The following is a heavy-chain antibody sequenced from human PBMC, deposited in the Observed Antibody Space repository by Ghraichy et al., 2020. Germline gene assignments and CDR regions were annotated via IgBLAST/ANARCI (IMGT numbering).Heavy chain of an antibody. Sequence: ETLSLTCAASGFTFSSYAMSWVRQAPGNGLEWVSAISGSGYGTYYADSVKGRFTISRDNSKNTLYLQMNSLRAEDTAIYYCVKDQYDYVWGSFFDYWGQGTLVTVSS. D-gene: IGHD3-16*01. CDR3: VKDQYDYVWGSFFDY. J-gene: IGHJ4*02. CDR1: GFTFSSYA. CDR2: ISGSGYGT. V-gene: IGHV3-23*01.